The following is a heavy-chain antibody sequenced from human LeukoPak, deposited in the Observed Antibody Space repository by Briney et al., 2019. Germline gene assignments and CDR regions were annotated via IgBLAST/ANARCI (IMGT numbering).Heavy chain of an antibody. D-gene: IGHD6-13*01. Sequence: GGSLRLSCAASGFIFSTYGMSWVRQAPGKGLEWVSTISGSGGSTYYGDSVKGRFTISRDNSKNTLYLQMNSLRAEDTAVYYCAKPGIAASGIGWEYYFDYWGQGTLVTVSS. J-gene: IGHJ4*02. CDR2: ISGSGGST. CDR1: GFIFSTYG. CDR3: AKPGIAASGIGWEYYFDY. V-gene: IGHV3-23*01.